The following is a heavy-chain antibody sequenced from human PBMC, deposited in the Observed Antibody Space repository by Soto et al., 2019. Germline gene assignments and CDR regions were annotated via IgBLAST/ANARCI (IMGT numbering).Heavy chain of an antibody. D-gene: IGHD3-16*01. V-gene: IGHV1-8*02. CDR3: ATHMLRDSYYYFGMDV. J-gene: IGHJ6*02. Sequence: QVQLVQSGAEVKKPGASVKVSCKASGYSFISYDINWVRQATGQGLEWMGWMNPNSGNTGYAEKFQGRVAMTRDTSINTAYMELSSLRSDDTAVYYCATHMLRDSYYYFGMDVWGQGTTVTVSS. CDR1: GYSFISYD. CDR2: MNPNSGNT.